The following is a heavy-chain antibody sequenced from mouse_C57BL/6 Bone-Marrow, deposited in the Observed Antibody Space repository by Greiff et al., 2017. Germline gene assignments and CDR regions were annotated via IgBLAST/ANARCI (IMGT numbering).Heavy chain of an antibody. D-gene: IGHD2-12*01. CDR1: GYTFTSYW. J-gene: IGHJ3*01. CDR3: ARGRRRGAWFAY. CDR2: INPSSGYT. V-gene: IGHV1-7*01. Sequence: VKLQESGAELAKPGASVKLSCKASGYTFTSYWMHWVQQRPGQGLEWIGYINPSSGYTKYTQKFKDKATLTADKSSGTAYMQLSSQTYEDSAVYYCARGRRRGAWFAYWGQGTLVTVSA.